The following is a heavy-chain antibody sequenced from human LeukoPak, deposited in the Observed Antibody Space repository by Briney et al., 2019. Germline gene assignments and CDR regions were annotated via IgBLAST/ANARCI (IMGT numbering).Heavy chain of an antibody. V-gene: IGHV4-31*03. CDR1: GGSISSGGYY. J-gene: IGHJ3*02. CDR3: ACGRSSSWYRNAFDI. D-gene: IGHD6-13*01. CDR2: IYYSGST. Sequence: SQTLSLTCTVSGGSISSGGYYWSWIRQHPGKGLEWIGYIYYSGSTYYNPSLKSRVTISVDTSKNQFSLKLSSVTAADTAVCYCACGRSSSWYRNAFDIWGQGTMVTVSS.